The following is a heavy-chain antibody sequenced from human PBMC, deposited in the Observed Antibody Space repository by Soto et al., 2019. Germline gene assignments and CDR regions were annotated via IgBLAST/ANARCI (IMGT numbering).Heavy chain of an antibody. CDR1: GYTFTSYG. CDR3: ARGPDYDFWSGANYYYYMDV. J-gene: IGHJ6*03. Sequence: ASVKVSCKASGYTFTSYGISWVRQAPGQGLEWMGWISAYNGNTNYAQKLQGRVTMTTDTSTSTAYMELRGLRSDDTAVYYCARGPDYDFWSGANYYYYMDVWGKGTTVTVSS. V-gene: IGHV1-18*01. D-gene: IGHD3-3*01. CDR2: ISAYNGNT.